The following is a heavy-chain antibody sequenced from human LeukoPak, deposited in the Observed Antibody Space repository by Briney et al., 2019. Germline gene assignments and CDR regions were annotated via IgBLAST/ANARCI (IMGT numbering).Heavy chain of an antibody. CDR2: ISYDGSHK. J-gene: IGHJ4*02. Sequence: PGGSLRLSCAASGFTFSTYAMHWVRQAPGKGLEWVAVISYDGSHKYYADSVKGRFTISRDSSKNTLYLQMNSLRAEDTAVYYCARGRVLVVAASNFIDYCGQGTLVTVSS. CDR3: ARGRVLVVAASNFIDY. CDR1: GFTFSTYA. V-gene: IGHV3-30*04. D-gene: IGHD2-15*01.